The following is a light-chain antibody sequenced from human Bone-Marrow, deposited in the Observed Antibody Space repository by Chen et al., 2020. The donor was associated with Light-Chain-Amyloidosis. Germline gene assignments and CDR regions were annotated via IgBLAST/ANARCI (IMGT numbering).Light chain of an antibody. CDR3: QQRSSWPIT. CDR1: QSVRNY. CDR2: DAS. J-gene: IGKJ3*01. V-gene: IGKV3-11*01. Sequence: EIVLTQSPATLSLSPGVRATLSCRASQSVRNYLAWYQQKPGQAPRLLIYDASTRATGIPARFSGSGSGTDVTLTINSLEPEDFAVYYCQQRSSWPITFGPGTRVDIK.